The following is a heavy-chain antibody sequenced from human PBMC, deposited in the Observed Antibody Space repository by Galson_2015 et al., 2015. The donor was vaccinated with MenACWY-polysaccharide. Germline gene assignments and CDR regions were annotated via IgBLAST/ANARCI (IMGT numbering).Heavy chain of an antibody. V-gene: IGHV3-74*01. J-gene: IGHJ5*02. CDR3: ARKGSGSGYFDLDA. D-gene: IGHD6-19*01. Sequence: SLRLSCAASGFTFSNYWMSWVRQAPGEGLVWVSRINSDGSTTNYADSVRGRFTVSRDNAKSTLYLQMDSLRVEDTAIYFCARKGSGSGYFDLDAWGQGILVTVSS. CDR2: INSDGSTT. CDR1: GFTFSNYW.